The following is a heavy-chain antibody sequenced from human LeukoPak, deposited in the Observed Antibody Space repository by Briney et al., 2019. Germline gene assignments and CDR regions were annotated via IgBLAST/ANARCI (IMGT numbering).Heavy chain of an antibody. J-gene: IGHJ3*02. Sequence: PGGSLRLSCAASGFTFSRYWMHWVRQAPGKGLVWVSRIISDGSSTSYADSVKGRFTISRDNAKNTLYLQMKSLRAEDTAVYYCAREDVDIAVAASGAFDIWGQGTMVTVSS. CDR3: AREDVDIAVAASGAFDI. D-gene: IGHD6-19*01. CDR1: GFTFSRYW. CDR2: IISDGSST. V-gene: IGHV3-74*01.